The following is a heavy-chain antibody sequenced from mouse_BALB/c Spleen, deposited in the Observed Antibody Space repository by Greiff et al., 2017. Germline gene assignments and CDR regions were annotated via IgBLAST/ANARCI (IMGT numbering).Heavy chain of an antibody. CDR1: GFAFSSYD. CDR3: ARLYYGYDVDAMDY. J-gene: IGHJ4*01. Sequence: EVMLVESGGGLVKPGGSLKLSCAASGFAFSSYDMSWVRQTPEKRLEWVAYISSGGGSTYYPDTVKGRFTISRDNAKNTLYLQMSSLKSEDTAMYYCARLYYGYDVDAMDYWGQGTSVTVSS. CDR2: ISSGGGST. V-gene: IGHV5-12-1*01. D-gene: IGHD2-2*01.